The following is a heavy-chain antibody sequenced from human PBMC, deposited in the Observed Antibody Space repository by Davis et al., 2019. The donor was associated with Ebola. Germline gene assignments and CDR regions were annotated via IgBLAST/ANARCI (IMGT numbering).Heavy chain of an antibody. J-gene: IGHJ4*02. D-gene: IGHD3-22*01. CDR3: ARGLPSSGYDYVAY. CDR2: ISGSSSYI. CDR1: GFTFSSYS. V-gene: IGHV3-21*01. Sequence: PGGSLRLSCAASGFTFSSYSMNWVRQAPGKGLEWLSSISGSSSYIYYADSVKGRFTISRDNAKKSMYLQMNSLRAEDTAIYYCARGLPSSGYDYVAYWGQGTLVTVSS.